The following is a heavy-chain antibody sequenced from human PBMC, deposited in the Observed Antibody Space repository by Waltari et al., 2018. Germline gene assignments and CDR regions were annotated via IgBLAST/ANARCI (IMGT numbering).Heavy chain of an antibody. CDR3: AVRNYDILTGYYNVPYYFDY. V-gene: IGHV1-69*01. CDR2: IIPIFGTA. J-gene: IGHJ4*02. Sequence: QVQLVQSGAEVKKPGSSVQVSCKASGGPFSSYAISWVRQAPGQGLEWMGGIIPIFGTANYAQKFQGRVTITADESTSTAYMELSSLRSEDTAVYYCAVRNYDILTGYYNVPYYFDYWGQGTLVTVSS. CDR1: GGPFSSYA. D-gene: IGHD3-9*01.